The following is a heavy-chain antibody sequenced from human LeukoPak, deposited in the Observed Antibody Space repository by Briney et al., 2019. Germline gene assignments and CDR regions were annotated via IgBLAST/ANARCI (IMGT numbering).Heavy chain of an antibody. D-gene: IGHD3-10*01. CDR2: VYGSGSA. J-gene: IGHJ4*02. V-gene: IGHV4-39*01. Sequence: SETLSLTCTVSGGSISSSRYYWGWIRQRPGKGLEWSVSVYGSGSAYYNPSPRSRVTISVDTSKNQFSLKMSSVTAADTGVFYCGGVVVESGSYPDYFDYGGEGTLVSVS. CDR1: GGSISSSRYY. CDR3: GGVVVESGSYPDYFDY.